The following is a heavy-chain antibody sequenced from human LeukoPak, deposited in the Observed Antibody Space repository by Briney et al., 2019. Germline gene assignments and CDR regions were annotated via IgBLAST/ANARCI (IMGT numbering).Heavy chain of an antibody. Sequence: GGSLRLSCAASGFTFSSYEMNWVRQAPGKGLEWVSYISSSGSTIYYADSVKGRFTISRDNAKNSLYLQMNSLRAEDTAVYYCAREGCSGGRCPGYGMDVWGQGTTVTVSS. J-gene: IGHJ6*02. CDR2: ISSSGSTI. CDR3: AREGCSGGRCPGYGMDV. V-gene: IGHV3-48*03. CDR1: GFTFSSYE. D-gene: IGHD2-15*01.